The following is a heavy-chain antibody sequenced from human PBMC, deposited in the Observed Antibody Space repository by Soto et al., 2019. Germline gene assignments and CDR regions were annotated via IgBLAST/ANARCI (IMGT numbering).Heavy chain of an antibody. Sequence: QVQLVQSGAEEKKPGASVKVSCKASGYTFTSYAMHWVRQAPGQRLEWMGWINAGNGNTKYSQKFQGRVTITRDTSASKADRELRSLRSEATDVYYCARSPGIAVADYWGQGTRVTVSS. CDR2: INAGNGNT. J-gene: IGHJ4*02. CDR3: ARSPGIAVADY. V-gene: IGHV1-3*05. D-gene: IGHD6-19*01. CDR1: GYTFTSYA.